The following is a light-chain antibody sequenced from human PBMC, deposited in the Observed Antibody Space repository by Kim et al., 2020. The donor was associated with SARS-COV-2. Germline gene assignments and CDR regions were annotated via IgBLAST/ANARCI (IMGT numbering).Light chain of an antibody. V-gene: IGLV2-14*04. Sequence: GQTRTISCTGTSSDGGGYNFVSWYQQHPGKAPKLMIYDVSNRPSGVSNRFSGSKSDNTASLIISGLQAEDEADYYCSSYTSSHTVVFGGGTQLTVL. CDR1: SSDGGGYNF. CDR3: SSYTSSHTVV. J-gene: IGLJ2*01. CDR2: DVS.